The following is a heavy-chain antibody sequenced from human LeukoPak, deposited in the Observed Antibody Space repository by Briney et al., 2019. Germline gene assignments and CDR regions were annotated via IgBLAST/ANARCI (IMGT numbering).Heavy chain of an antibody. Sequence: GGSLRLSCVASGFTFSSYGMHWVRQAPGRGLEWVAFIRYDGSNKYYVDSVKGRFTISKDNSKNTLYLQMNSLRAEDTAVYYCTKEGLPSGSSWSAWFDPWGQGTLVTVSS. D-gene: IGHD3-10*01. V-gene: IGHV3-30*02. CDR1: GFTFSSYG. CDR3: TKEGLPSGSSWSAWFDP. CDR2: IRYDGSNK. J-gene: IGHJ5*02.